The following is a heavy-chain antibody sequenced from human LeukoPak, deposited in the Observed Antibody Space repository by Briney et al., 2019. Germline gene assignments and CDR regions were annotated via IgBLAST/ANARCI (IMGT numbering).Heavy chain of an antibody. J-gene: IGHJ6*02. Sequence: KPSETLSLTCTVSGGSISGHYWSWIRQPPGKGLEWIGHIYYTGVINYDPSLKSRVTMLVDTSKNQFSLKVTSVTAADTAVYYCARLTCLAPVGTTYYHSLDVRGQGSTVTVSS. CDR3: ARLTCLAPVGTTYYHSLDV. V-gene: IGHV4-59*08. D-gene: IGHD2-2*01. CDR1: GGSISGHY. CDR2: IYYTGVI.